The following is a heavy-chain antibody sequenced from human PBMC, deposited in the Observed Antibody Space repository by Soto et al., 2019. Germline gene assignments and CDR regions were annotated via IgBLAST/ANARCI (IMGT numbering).Heavy chain of an antibody. CDR2: ISYDGSNK. CDR3: AKGPQRRYCSGGSCYGAGAFDI. Sequence: QVQLVESGGGVVQPGRSLRLSCAASGFTFSSYGMHWVRQAPGKGLEWVAVISYDGSNKYYADSVKGRFTISRDNSKNTLYLQMNRLRGEDTAVYYCAKGPQRRYCSGGSCYGAGAFDIWGQGTMVTVSS. V-gene: IGHV3-30*18. D-gene: IGHD2-15*01. J-gene: IGHJ3*02. CDR1: GFTFSSYG.